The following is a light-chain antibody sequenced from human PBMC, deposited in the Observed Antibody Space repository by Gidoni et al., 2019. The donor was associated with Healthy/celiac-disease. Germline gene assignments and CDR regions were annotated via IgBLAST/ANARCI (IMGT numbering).Light chain of an antibody. CDR1: SSNIGAGYD. V-gene: IGLV1-40*01. CDR3: QSYDSSLSGPEAVL. CDR2: GNS. J-gene: IGLJ2*01. Sequence: QSVLTQPPSVSGAPGQRLTIPCTGSSSNIGAGYDVHWYQQLPGTAPKFLLYGNSNRPAGVPDRFSGSKSGTSASLAITGLQAEDEADYYCQSYDSSLSGPEAVLFGGGTKLTVL.